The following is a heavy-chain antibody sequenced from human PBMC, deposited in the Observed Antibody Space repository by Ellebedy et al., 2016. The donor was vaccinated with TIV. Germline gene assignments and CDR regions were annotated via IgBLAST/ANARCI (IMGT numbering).Heavy chain of an antibody. V-gene: IGHV4-4*02. J-gene: IGHJ4*02. CDR2: IDHSGTT. CDR1: GGSISSNNW. CDR3: ARSRPGWLKTVFDY. D-gene: IGHD5-12*01. Sequence: MPSETLSLTCAVSGGSISSNNWWNWVRQPPGKGLEWIGEIDHSGTTNYNPSLKSRVTISVDKSKNQFSLMLNSVTAADTAVYYCARSRPGWLKTVFDYWGQGILVTVSS.